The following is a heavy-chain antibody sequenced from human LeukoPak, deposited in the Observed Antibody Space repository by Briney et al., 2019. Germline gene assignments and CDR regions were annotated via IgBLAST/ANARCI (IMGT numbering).Heavy chain of an antibody. J-gene: IGHJ4*02. CDR2: ISYDGSNK. Sequence: PGGSLRLSCAATGFTFSSYAMHWVRQAAGKGLAWVAVISYDGSNKYYADSVKGRFTISRDNSKNTLYLQMNSLRAEDTAVYYCATPITGNDGDYWGQGTLVTVSS. CDR3: ATPITGNDGDY. D-gene: IGHD1-20*01. CDR1: GFTFSSYA. V-gene: IGHV3-30-3*01.